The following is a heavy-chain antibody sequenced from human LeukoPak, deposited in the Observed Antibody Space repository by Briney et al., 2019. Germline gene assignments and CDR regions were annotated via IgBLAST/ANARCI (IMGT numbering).Heavy chain of an antibody. J-gene: IGHJ6*02. CDR2: INRTSNTI. Sequence: PGGSLRLSCAASGFTFSSYSMNWVRQAPGKGLEWVSYINRTSNTIYYADSVKGRFTISRDNAKNSLYLQMNSLRDEDTALYYCAKEEGVWGQGTTVIVSS. CDR3: AKEEGV. CDR1: GFTFSSYS. V-gene: IGHV3-48*02.